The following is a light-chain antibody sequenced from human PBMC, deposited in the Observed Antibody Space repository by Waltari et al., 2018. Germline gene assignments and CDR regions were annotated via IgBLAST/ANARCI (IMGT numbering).Light chain of an antibody. J-gene: IGKJ2*01. CDR2: GAT. V-gene: IGKV3-15*01. CDR3: QQYKSWPYT. Sequence: EIVMTQSLATLSVSPGERATLSCRASQSVSSKFAWYQQKPGQAPRLLMYGATTRATGIAARFSGSASGTEFTLTISNMQSEDFAVYYCQQYKSWPYTFGQGTKLEI. CDR1: QSVSSK.